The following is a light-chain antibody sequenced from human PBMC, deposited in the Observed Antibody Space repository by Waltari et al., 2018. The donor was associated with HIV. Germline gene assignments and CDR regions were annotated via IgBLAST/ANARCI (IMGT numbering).Light chain of an antibody. CDR3: QSYDSSLSGVV. J-gene: IGLJ2*01. CDR1: SSNIGAGYD. CDR2: GNS. Sequence: QSVLTQPPSVSGAPGQRVTISRTGTSSNIGAGYDVHWYQQLPGTAPKLLIYGNSNRPSGVPDRFSGSKSGTSASLAITGRQAEDEADYYCQSYDSSLSGVVFGGGTKLTVL. V-gene: IGLV1-40*01.